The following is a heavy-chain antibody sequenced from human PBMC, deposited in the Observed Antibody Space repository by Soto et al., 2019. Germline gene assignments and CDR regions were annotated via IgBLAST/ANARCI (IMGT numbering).Heavy chain of an antibody. D-gene: IGHD3-22*01. Sequence: KPSETLSLTCTVSGGSISNYYWSWIRQPPGKGLEWIGFISYSGSTNYNPSLKSRVTISRDTSKNQFSLKLSSVTAADTAVYYCARALYDYDSRGAYFDYWGQGSLVTVSS. J-gene: IGHJ4*02. CDR2: ISYSGST. V-gene: IGHV4-59*01. CDR1: GGSISNYY. CDR3: ARALYDYDSRGAYFDY.